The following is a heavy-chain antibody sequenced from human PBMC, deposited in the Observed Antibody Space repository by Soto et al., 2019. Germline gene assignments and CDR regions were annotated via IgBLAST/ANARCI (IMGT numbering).Heavy chain of an antibody. CDR1: GGSISSYY. CDR3: ARDYYGSGSRFDY. D-gene: IGHD3-10*01. J-gene: IGHJ4*02. V-gene: IGHV4-59*01. Sequence: ASETLSLTCTVSGGSISSYYWSWIRQPPGKGLEWIGYIYYSGSTNYNPSLKSRVTISVDTSKNQFSLKLSSVTAADTAVYYCARDYYGSGSRFDYWGQGTLVTVSS. CDR2: IYYSGST.